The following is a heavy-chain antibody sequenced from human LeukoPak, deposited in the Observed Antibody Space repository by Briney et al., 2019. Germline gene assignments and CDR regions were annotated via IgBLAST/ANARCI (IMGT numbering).Heavy chain of an antibody. CDR3: ARDSTYYYDSGSSGPHYFDN. Sequence: GKSLRLSCAASGFTFSNYAMHWVRQAPGKGLEWVSLISSVGTYEYYADSVKGRFTISRDNSKNTLYLQLNSLRAEDTAVSYCARDSTYYYDSGSSGPHYFDNWGQGTLVTVSS. V-gene: IGHV3-30*01. CDR2: ISSVGTYE. CDR1: GFTFSNYA. D-gene: IGHD3-10*01. J-gene: IGHJ4*02.